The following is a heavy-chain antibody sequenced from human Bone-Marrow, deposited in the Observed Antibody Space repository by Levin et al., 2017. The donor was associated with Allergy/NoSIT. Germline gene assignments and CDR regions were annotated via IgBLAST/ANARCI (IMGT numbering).Heavy chain of an antibody. CDR3: TRPDYYYDILTGYYVWDYYDGMDV. Sequence: GESLKISCTASGFTFGDYAMSWFRQAPGKGLEWVGFIRSKAYGGTTEYAASVKGRFTISRDDSKSIAYLQMNSLKTEDTAVYYCTRPDYYYDILTGYYVWDYYDGMDVWGQGTTVTVSS. D-gene: IGHD3-9*01. CDR2: IRSKAYGGTT. CDR1: GFTFGDYA. V-gene: IGHV3-49*03. J-gene: IGHJ6*02.